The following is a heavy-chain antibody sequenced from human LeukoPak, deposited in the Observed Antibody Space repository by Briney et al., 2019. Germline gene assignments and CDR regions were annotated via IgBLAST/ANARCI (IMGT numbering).Heavy chain of an antibody. J-gene: IGHJ4*02. Sequence: GGSLRLSCEASGFTFSSYEMNWVRQAPGKGLEWVSYISSSSKTIYYADSTKGRFTVSRDNAKNSLYLQMNSLRAEDTAVYYCATTSIAAAVPGCFDYWGQGTLVTVFS. CDR2: ISSSSKTI. V-gene: IGHV3-48*03. D-gene: IGHD6-13*01. CDR3: ATTSIAAAVPGCFDY. CDR1: GFTFSSYE.